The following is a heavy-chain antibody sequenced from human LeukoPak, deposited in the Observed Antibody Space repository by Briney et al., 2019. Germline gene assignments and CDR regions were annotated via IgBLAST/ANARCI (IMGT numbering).Heavy chain of an antibody. J-gene: IGHJ4*02. D-gene: IGHD5-12*01. CDR2: ISSSSSDK. V-gene: IGHV3-21*01. CDR1: GFTFSAYT. CDR3: LRGLRFDS. Sequence: PGGSLRLSCAASGFTFSAYTMNWVRQAPGEGLEWVSSISSSSSDKYYADSVKGRFTISRDNAKNSLYLQLDSLRAEDTAIYYRLRGLRFDSWGQGTLVTVSS.